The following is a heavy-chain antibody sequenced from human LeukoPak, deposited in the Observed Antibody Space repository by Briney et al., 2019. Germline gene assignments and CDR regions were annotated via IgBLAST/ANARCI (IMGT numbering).Heavy chain of an antibody. V-gene: IGHV4-61*02. D-gene: IGHD3-9*01. CDR1: GGSISSGSCY. CDR3: ASQPYYDILTGYYHFDY. J-gene: IGHJ4*02. CDR2: IYTSGST. Sequence: PSQTLSLTCTVSGGSISSGSCYWSWIRQPAGKGLEWIGRIYTSGSTNYNPSLKSRVTISVDTSKNQFSLKLSSVTAADTAVYYCASQPYYDILTGYYHFDYWGQGTLVTVSS.